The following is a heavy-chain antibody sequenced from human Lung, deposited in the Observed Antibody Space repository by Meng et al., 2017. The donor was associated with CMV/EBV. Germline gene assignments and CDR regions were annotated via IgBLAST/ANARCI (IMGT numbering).Heavy chain of an antibody. CDR1: GASVTDYY. D-gene: IGHD2-2*02. J-gene: IGHJ2*01. CDR2: VYYSDYT. V-gene: IGHV4-59*02. CDR3: ARISRFCGSTSCYKYFDL. Sequence: SETLSLTCTVSGASVTDYYWSWIRQPPGKGLEWIGYVYYSDYTNDNSSLKSRVTILADTSENQFSLHLYSVTAADTAVYFCARISRFCGSTSCYKYFDLWGRGXLVTVSS.